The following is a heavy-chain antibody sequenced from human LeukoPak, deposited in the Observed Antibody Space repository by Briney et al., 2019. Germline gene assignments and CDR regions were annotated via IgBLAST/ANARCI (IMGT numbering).Heavy chain of an antibody. J-gene: IGHJ4*02. CDR3: ARHSQRYCSGGSCSLDY. D-gene: IGHD2-15*01. V-gene: IGHV5-51*01. CDR1: GYSFTSYW. CDR2: IYPGDSDT. Sequence: PGESLKISCKGSGYSFTSYWIGWVRQMPGKGLGWMGIIYPGDSDTRYSPSFQGQVTISADKSISTAYLQWSSLKASDTAMYYCARHSQRYCSGGSCSLDYWGQGTLVTVSS.